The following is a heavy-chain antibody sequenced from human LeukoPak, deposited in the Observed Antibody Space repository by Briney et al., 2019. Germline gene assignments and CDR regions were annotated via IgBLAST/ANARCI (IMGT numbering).Heavy chain of an antibody. Sequence: GGSLRLSCAASGFTFSSYWMHWVRQAPGKGLVWVSRINTDGSSTSYADSVKGRFTISRDNAKNSLYLQMNSLRAEDTAVYYCARGREGMRVVDDFDIWGQGTMVTVSS. V-gene: IGHV3-74*01. CDR2: INTDGSST. CDR3: ARGREGMRVVDDFDI. CDR1: GFTFSSYW. D-gene: IGHD3-3*01. J-gene: IGHJ3*02.